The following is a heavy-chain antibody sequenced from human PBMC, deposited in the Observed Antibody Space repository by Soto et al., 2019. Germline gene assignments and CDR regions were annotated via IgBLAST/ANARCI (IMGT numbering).Heavy chain of an antibody. D-gene: IGHD3-16*02. CDR1: GYTFXSYG. V-gene: IGHV1-18*01. Sequence: XSVKVSCKASGYTFXSYGISWVRQAPGQGLEWMGWISAYNGNTNYAQKFQGRVTMTRDTSTSTVYMELSSLRSEDTAVYYCARDLITFGGVIVNYFDYWGQGTLVTVSS. CDR3: ARDLITFGGVIVNYFDY. CDR2: ISAYNGNT. J-gene: IGHJ4*02.